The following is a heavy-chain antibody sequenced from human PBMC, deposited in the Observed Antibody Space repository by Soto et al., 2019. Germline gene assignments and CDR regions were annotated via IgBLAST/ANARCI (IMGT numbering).Heavy chain of an antibody. D-gene: IGHD3-10*01. Sequence: EASVKVSCKASGGTFSSYAISWVRQAPGQGLEWMGGIIPIFGTANYAQKFQGRVTITADESTSTAYMELSSLRSEDTAVYYCARDPYDYYGSGSPNWFDPWGQGTLVTVSS. CDR1: GGTFSSYA. V-gene: IGHV1-69*13. CDR2: IIPIFGTA. J-gene: IGHJ5*02. CDR3: ARDPYDYYGSGSPNWFDP.